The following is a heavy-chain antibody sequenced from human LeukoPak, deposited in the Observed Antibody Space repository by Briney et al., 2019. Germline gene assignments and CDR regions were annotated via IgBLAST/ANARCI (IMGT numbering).Heavy chain of an antibody. D-gene: IGHD6-6*01. J-gene: IGHJ4*02. V-gene: IGHV4-4*09. Sequence: KPSETLSLTCTVSGDSISSYCWSWIRQPPGKGLEWIGYIYTSGGTNYIPSLKGRVTISIDTSKNQFSLKLSSVTAADSAVYYCARLTRLSTSPDRYYLDYWGQGTLVTVSS. CDR2: IYTSGGT. CDR1: GDSISSYC. CDR3: ARLTRLSTSPDRYYLDY.